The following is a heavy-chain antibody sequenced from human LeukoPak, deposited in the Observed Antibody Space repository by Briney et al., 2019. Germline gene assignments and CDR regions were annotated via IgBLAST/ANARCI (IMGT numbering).Heavy chain of an antibody. Sequence: GSSVKVSCKASGGTFSSYAISWVRQAPGQGLEWMGGLIPIFGTANYAQKFQGRVTITADESTSTAYMELSSLRSEDTAVYYCARYCTNGVCGNDYWGQGTLVTVSS. CDR2: LIPIFGTA. D-gene: IGHD2-8*01. CDR3: ARYCTNGVCGNDY. CDR1: GGTFSSYA. J-gene: IGHJ4*02. V-gene: IGHV1-69*01.